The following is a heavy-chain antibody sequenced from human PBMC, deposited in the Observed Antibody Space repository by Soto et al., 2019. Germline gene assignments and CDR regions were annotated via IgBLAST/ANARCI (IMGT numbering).Heavy chain of an antibody. J-gene: IGHJ5*02. V-gene: IGHV2-5*01. CDR2: IYWNDDK. CDR1: GFSLSTSGVG. CDR3: AHFDYYGSGSYPYNWFDP. D-gene: IGHD3-10*01. Sequence: SGPTLVNPRHLLTLTCTFSGFSLSTSGVGVGWIRQPPGKALEWLALIYWNDDKRYSPSLKSRLTITKDTSKNQVVLTMTNMDPVDTATYYCAHFDYYGSGSYPYNWFDPWGQGTLVTVSS.